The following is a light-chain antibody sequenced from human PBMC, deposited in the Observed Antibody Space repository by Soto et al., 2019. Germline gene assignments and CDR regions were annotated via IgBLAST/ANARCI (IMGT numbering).Light chain of an antibody. CDR1: RSNIGTYA. Sequence: QSVLTQSPSASVTPGQRVTISCSGSRSNIGTYAVNWYQQLPGAAPTLLIFRNHQRPSGVPDRFSGSKSGTSASLAISGPQYEDEAAYYCAAWDDSLRAVVFGGGTKVTVL. J-gene: IGLJ2*01. CDR3: AAWDDSLRAVV. CDR2: RNH. V-gene: IGLV1-44*01.